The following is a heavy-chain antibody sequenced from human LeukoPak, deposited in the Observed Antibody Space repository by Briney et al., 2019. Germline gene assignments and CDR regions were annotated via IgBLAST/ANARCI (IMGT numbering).Heavy chain of an antibody. D-gene: IGHD6-19*01. CDR1: GGTFSSYT. CDR2: IITILGIA. CDR3: ARAEKAVAGTAVDY. V-gene: IGHV1-69*02. J-gene: IGHJ4*02. Sequence: ASVKVSCKASGGTFSSYTTSWVRQAPGQGLEWMGRIITILGIANYAQKFQGRVTITSDKSTSTAYMELSSLRSEDTAVYYCARAEKAVAGTAVDYWGQGTLVTVSS.